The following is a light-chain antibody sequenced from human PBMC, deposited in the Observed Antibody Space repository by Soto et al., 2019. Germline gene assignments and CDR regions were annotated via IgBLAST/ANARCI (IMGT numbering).Light chain of an antibody. CDR1: QSVSSSY. Sequence: ETVLTQSPGTLSLSPGERATLSCRASQSVSSSYLAWYQQKPGQAPRPLIYGASSRATGIPDRFSGSGSGTDFTLTISRLEPEDFVVYYCQQYGSSPVTFGQGTKVDIK. J-gene: IGKJ1*01. V-gene: IGKV3-20*01. CDR3: QQYGSSPVT. CDR2: GAS.